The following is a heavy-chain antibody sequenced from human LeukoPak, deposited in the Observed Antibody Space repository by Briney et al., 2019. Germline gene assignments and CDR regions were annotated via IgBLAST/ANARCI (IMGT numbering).Heavy chain of an antibody. Sequence: GGSLRLSCSASGFTFSYYAMHWVRQAPGKGLQWVSLISGSGGITYYVDSVKGRFTISRDNSKNTVHLQMSSLRAEDTAIYYCAPDLRGSAWSLDDWGQGTLVTVSS. CDR3: APDLRGSAWSLDD. D-gene: IGHD6-13*01. CDR1: GFTFSYYA. J-gene: IGHJ4*02. V-gene: IGHV3-23*01. CDR2: ISGSGGIT.